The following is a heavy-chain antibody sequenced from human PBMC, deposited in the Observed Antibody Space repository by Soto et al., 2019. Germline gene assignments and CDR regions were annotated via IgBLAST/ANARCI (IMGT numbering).Heavy chain of an antibody. J-gene: IGHJ4*02. CDR2: IKSITDGGTR. CDR1: GFTITNAW. CDR3: TTDIRRKGQRGLGYYNDY. D-gene: IGHD7-27*01. V-gene: IGHV3-15*01. Sequence: EVQVVESGGGLVKPGGSLRLSCAASGFTITNAWMSWVRQAPGKGLEWVGRIKSITDGGTRDYAAPVKGRFTISRDDSENTLYLQMNSLKTEDTAVYYCTTDIRRKGQRGLGYYNDYWGQGTLVTVSS.